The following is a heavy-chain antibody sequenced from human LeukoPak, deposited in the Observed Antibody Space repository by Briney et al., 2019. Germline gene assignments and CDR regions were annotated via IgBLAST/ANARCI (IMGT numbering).Heavy chain of an antibody. J-gene: IGHJ4*02. CDR3: ARRRYFDSTGYNPTYYFDN. CDR1: GDSFIGSY. CDR2: IYYPVDT. D-gene: IGHD3-22*01. Sequence: PSATLSLTCTVSGDSFIGSYWSWIRQAPGKGLEWIGYIYYPVDTNYNPSLQSRVTISADVSKKQFSLRPTSVTAADTAVYYCARRRYFDSTGYNPTYYFDNWGQGLLVTVSS. V-gene: IGHV4-59*01.